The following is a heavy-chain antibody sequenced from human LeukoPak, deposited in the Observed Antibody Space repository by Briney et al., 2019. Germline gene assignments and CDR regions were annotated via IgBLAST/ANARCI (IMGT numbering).Heavy chain of an antibody. J-gene: IGHJ4*02. CDR1: GGTFSSYA. D-gene: IGHD5-12*01. CDR2: IIPIFGTA. Sequence: SVKVSCKASGGTFSSYAISWVRQAPGQRLEWVGGIIPIFGTANYAQKFQGRVTITTDESTNTAYMELSSLRSEDTAVYYCARGTGGASGYFLGFDYWGQGTLVTVSS. CDR3: ARGTGGASGYFLGFDY. V-gene: IGHV1-69*05.